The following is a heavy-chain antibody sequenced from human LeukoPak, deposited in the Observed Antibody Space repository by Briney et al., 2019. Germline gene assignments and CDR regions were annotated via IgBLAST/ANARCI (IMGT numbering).Heavy chain of an antibody. D-gene: IGHD3-22*01. J-gene: IGHJ4*02. V-gene: IGHV3-48*03. CDR2: ISSSGSTI. CDR1: GLTFSTYE. Sequence: GGSLRLSCAASGLTFSTYEMSWVRQAPGKGLEWVAYISSSGSTIFYSDSVKGRFSISRDNAKNSMHLQMTSLIGADTAVYACARGGGGGDYNERYHFDYWGQGTLVTVSS. CDR3: ARGGGGGDYNERYHFDY.